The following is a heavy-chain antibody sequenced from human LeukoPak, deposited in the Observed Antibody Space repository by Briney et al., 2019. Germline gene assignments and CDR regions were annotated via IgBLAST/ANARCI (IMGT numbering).Heavy chain of an antibody. V-gene: IGHV3-21*01. CDR2: ISSSSSYI. D-gene: IGHD3-10*01. Sequence: GGSLRLSCAASGFTFSSYSMNWVPQAPGKGLEWVSSISSSSSYIYYADSVKGRFTISRDNAKNSLYLQMNSLRAEDTAVYYCAREETLWFGELLYEPRGMDVWGKGTTVTVSS. CDR3: AREETLWFGELLYEPRGMDV. CDR1: GFTFSSYS. J-gene: IGHJ6*04.